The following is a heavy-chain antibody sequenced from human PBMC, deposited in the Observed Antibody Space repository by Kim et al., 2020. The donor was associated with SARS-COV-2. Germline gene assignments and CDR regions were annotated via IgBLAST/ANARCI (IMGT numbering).Heavy chain of an antibody. V-gene: IGHV4-31*03. CDR3: ARDVRQQLVRYFDY. J-gene: IGHJ4*02. Sequence: SETLSLTCTVSGGSISSGGYYWSWIRQHPGKGLEWIGYIYYSGSTYYNPSLKSRVTISVDTSKNQFSLKLSSVTAADTAVYYCARDVRQQLVRYFDYWGQGTLVTVSS. D-gene: IGHD6-13*01. CDR1: GGSISSGGYY. CDR2: IYYSGST.